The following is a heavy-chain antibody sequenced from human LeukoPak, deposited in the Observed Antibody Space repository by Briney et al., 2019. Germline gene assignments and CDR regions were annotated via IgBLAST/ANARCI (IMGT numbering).Heavy chain of an antibody. D-gene: IGHD5-24*01. CDR1: GGSISSYY. Sequence: SETLSLTCTVSGGSISSYYWSWIRPRPGKGLGWIGYIYYSGSTNYNPSLKSRVTISVDTSKNQFSLKLSSVTAADTAVYYCARARDGPYYYYGMDVWGKGTTVTVSS. CDR3: ARARDGPYYYYGMDV. J-gene: IGHJ6*04. V-gene: IGHV4-59*01. CDR2: IYYSGST.